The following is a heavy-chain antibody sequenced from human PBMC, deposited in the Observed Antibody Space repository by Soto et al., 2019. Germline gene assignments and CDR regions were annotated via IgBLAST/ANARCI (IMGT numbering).Heavy chain of an antibody. CDR1: GYTFTNYA. J-gene: IGHJ4*02. Sequence: ASVKVSCKASGYTFTNYAMHWVRQAPGQRPEWMGWINAGNGDTKYSQKFQGRVTITRDTSASTAYMELSSLRSDDTAVYYCARDVGSGWFDYWGQGTLVTVSS. D-gene: IGHD6-19*01. CDR2: INAGNGDT. CDR3: ARDVGSGWFDY. V-gene: IGHV1-3*01.